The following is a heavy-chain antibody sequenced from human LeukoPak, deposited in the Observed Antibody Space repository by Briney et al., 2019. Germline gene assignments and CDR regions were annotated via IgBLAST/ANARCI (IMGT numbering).Heavy chain of an antibody. J-gene: IGHJ3*02. CDR2: IYYSGST. CDR3: ARGPRMGAFDI. Sequence: SETLSLTCTVSGGSISSYYWSWIRQPPGKGLEWIGYIYYSGSTNYNPSLKSRVTISVDTSKNQFSLKLSSVTAADTAVYYCARGPRMGAFDIWGQGTMVTVSS. D-gene: IGHD2-8*01. CDR1: GGSISSYY. V-gene: IGHV4-59*01.